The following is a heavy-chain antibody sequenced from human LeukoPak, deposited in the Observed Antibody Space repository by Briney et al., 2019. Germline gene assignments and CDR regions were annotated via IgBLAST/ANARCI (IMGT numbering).Heavy chain of an antibody. CDR3: ARTPSGYDLYYYYYYYMDV. CDR2: IYTSGST. V-gene: IGHV4-4*09. J-gene: IGHJ6*03. CDR1: GGSISSYY. D-gene: IGHD5-12*01. Sequence: SETLSLTCTVSGGSISSYYWSWIRQPPGKGLEWIGYIYTSGSTNYNPSLKSRVTISVDTSKNQFSLKLSSVTAADTAVYYCARTPSGYDLYYYYYYYMDVWGKGTTVTVSS.